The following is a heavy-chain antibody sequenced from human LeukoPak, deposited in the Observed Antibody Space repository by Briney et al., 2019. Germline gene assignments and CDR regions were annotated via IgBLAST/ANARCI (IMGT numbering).Heavy chain of an antibody. V-gene: IGHV3-9*01. CDR3: AKQLYGSGSYSFFDY. Sequence: PGGSLRLSCAASGFTFDDYAMHWVRQAPGKGLEWVSGISWNSGSIGYADSVKGRSTISRDNAKNSLYLQMNSLRAEDTALYYCAKQLYGSGSYSFFDYWGRGTLVTVSS. D-gene: IGHD3-10*01. CDR1: GFTFDDYA. J-gene: IGHJ4*02. CDR2: ISWNSGSI.